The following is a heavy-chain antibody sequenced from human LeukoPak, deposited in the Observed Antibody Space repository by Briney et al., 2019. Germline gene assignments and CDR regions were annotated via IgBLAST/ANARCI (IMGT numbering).Heavy chain of an antibody. CDR2: ISAYNGDT. J-gene: IGHJ4*02. Sequence: ASVKVSCKASGYSFRNYGITWVRQAPGQGLEWMGWISAYNGDTNYAHGLQGRVTMTTDASTTTAYMELRNLRFDDTAVYYCARGGVYTSLFLKYYFDHWGQGTRVTVSS. D-gene: IGHD6-6*01. CDR3: ARGGVYTSLFLKYYFDH. CDR1: GYSFRNYG. V-gene: IGHV1-18*01.